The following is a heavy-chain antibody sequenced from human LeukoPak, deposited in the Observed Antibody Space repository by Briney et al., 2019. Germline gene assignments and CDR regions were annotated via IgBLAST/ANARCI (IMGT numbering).Heavy chain of an antibody. CDR2: INPNSGGT. CDR1: GYTFTGYY. D-gene: IGHD3-3*01. J-gene: IGHJ5*02. CDR3: AREWGRTIFGVVTPYNWFDP. Sequence: ATVNVSCKASGYTFTGYYMHWVRQAPGQGLEWMGRINPNSGGTNYAQKFQGRVTMTRDTSISTAYMELSRLRSDDTAVYYCAREWGRTIFGVVTPYNWFDPWGQGTLVTVSS. V-gene: IGHV1-2*06.